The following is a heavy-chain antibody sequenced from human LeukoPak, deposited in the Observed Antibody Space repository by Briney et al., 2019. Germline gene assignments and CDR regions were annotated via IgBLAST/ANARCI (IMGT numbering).Heavy chain of an antibody. V-gene: IGHV1-2*02. CDR2: INPNSGGT. CDR1: GYTFTDYY. J-gene: IGHJ6*03. D-gene: IGHD3-10*01. Sequence: ASVKVSCKASGYTFTDYYMHWVRQAPGQGLEWMGWINPNSGGTNYAQKFQGRVTMTRDTSISTAYMELSRLRSDDTAVYYCARGNHYYGSGKYYYCMGVWGKGTTVTISS. CDR3: ARGNHYYGSGKYYYCMGV.